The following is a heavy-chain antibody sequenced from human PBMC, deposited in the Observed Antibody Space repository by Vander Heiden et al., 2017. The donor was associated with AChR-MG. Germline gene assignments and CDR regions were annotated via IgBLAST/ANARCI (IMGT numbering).Heavy chain of an antibody. Sequence: QVQLVQSGAEVKKPGASLKVSCKTSGFTFTNYHMHWVRQAPGQGLAWVGTNNPSLDSTHYAQKFQGRVRMTRDTSTKTVYMDMTSLRPEDTAVYFCARELTGSFYFDFWGQGSLVTVSS. D-gene: IGHD1-26*01. V-gene: IGHV1-46*03. CDR2: NNPSLDST. CDR1: GFTFTNYH. CDR3: ARELTGSFYFDF. J-gene: IGHJ4*02.